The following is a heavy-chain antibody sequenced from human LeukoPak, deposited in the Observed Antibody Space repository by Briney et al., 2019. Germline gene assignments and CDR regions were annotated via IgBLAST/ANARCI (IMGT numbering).Heavy chain of an antibody. CDR1: GGSFSGYY. CDR2: INHSGST. CDR3: ARGLGALDY. D-gene: IGHD1-26*01. V-gene: IGHV4-34*01. J-gene: IGHJ4*02. Sequence: SETLSLTCAVYGGSFSGYYWSWIRQPPGKGLEWIGEINHSGSTNYNPSLKSRVTISVDTSKNQFSLKLSSVTAADTAVYYCARGLGALDYWGQGTLVTVSS.